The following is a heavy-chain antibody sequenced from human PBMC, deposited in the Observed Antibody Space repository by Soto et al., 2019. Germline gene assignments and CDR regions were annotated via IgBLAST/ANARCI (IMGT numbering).Heavy chain of an antibody. CDR1: GFIFNSYT. CDR3: AKPSVLYTFDAVDI. J-gene: IGHJ3*02. V-gene: IGHV3-23*01. Sequence: GGSLRLSCAASGFIFNSYTMSWVRQAPGQGLEWVSSISGSGSNTYYADSVKGRFTISRDNSKNTLYLQINSLRAEDTAVYYCAKPSVLYTFDAVDIWGQGTMVTVSS. D-gene: IGHD3-16*01. CDR2: ISGSGSNT.